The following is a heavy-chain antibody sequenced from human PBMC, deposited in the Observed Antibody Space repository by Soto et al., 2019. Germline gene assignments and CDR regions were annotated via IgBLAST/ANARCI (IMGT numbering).Heavy chain of an antibody. CDR2: ISYDGSNK. Sequence: QVQLVESGGGVVQPGRSLRLSCAASGFTFSSYAMHWVRQAPGKGLEWVAVISYDGSNKYYADSVKGRFTISRDKSKNTLYLQMNSLIAEDTAVYYCARGVRYNWNDEADVWGQGTTVTVSS. J-gene: IGHJ6*02. V-gene: IGHV3-30-3*01. CDR3: ARGVRYNWNDEADV. D-gene: IGHD1-20*01. CDR1: GFTFSSYA.